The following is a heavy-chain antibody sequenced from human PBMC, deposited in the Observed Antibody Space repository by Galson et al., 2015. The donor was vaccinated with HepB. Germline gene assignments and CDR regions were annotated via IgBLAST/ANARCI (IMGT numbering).Heavy chain of an antibody. CDR3: ARGGPYSGSLDLGDFEY. D-gene: IGHD3-16*01. V-gene: IGHV7-4-1*02. CDR1: GYIFTTYA. CDR2: INTNTGNP. Sequence: SVKVSCKASGYIFTTYAMNWVRQAPGQGPEWMGWINTNTGNPTYAQGSKGRFVFSLDTSVSTAYLHISSLKAEDTAVYYCARGGPYSGSLDLGDFEYWGQGTQVTVSS. J-gene: IGHJ4*02.